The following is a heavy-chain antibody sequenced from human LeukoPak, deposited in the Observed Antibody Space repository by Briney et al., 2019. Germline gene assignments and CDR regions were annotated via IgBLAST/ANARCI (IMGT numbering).Heavy chain of an antibody. CDR3: ARVGYDSSGRFDY. Sequence: GGTLRLSCAASGFPFSDYYMTWIRQAPGKGLEWVSYISSSGSIIYYADAVKGRLIISRDNAKNSLYLQMNGLRAEDTAVYCFARVGYDSSGRFDYWGQGTLVSVST. D-gene: IGHD3-22*01. J-gene: IGHJ4*02. CDR1: GFPFSDYY. V-gene: IGHV3-11*04. CDR2: ISSSGSII.